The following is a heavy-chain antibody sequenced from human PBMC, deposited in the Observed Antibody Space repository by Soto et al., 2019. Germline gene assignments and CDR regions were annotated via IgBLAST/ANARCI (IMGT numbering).Heavy chain of an antibody. V-gene: IGHV4-59*01. J-gene: IGHJ6*02. CDR1: GASITQYY. Sequence: SETLSLTCTVSGASITQYYWNWIRQSPGKGLEWIVSVSYTGSTVYNPSLTSRVTVSLDTSKNQFSLKLSSVTAADTAVYYCAKPLWFGEIPPHYYYYGMDVWGQGTTVTVSS. D-gene: IGHD3-10*01. CDR3: AKPLWFGEIPPHYYYYGMDV. CDR2: VSYTGST.